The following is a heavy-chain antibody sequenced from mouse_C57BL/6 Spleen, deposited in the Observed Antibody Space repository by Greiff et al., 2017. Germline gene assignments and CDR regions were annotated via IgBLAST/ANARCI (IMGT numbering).Heavy chain of an antibody. Sequence: QVQLQQSGAELVRPGSSVKLSCKASGYTFTSYWMDWVKQRPGQGLEWIGNIYPSDSETHYNQKFKDKATLTVDKSSSTAYMQLSSLTSEDSAVYYCARGGSYWYFDVWGTGTTVTVSS. D-gene: IGHD1-1*01. CDR2: IYPSDSET. CDR1: GYTFTSYW. V-gene: IGHV1-61*01. J-gene: IGHJ1*03. CDR3: ARGGSYWYFDV.